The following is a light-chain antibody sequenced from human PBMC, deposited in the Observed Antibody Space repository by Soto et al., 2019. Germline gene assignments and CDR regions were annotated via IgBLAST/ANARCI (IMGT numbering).Light chain of an antibody. Sequence: GDRVTITCRASQSISNYLNWYQQKPGKAPNLLIYIASNLHSGVPSRFSGSGSGTDFTLTISSLQPEDFATYYCQQSYSTPYTFGQGTKLDIK. CDR3: QQSYSTPYT. V-gene: IGKV1-39*01. CDR2: IAS. CDR1: QSISNY. J-gene: IGKJ2*01.